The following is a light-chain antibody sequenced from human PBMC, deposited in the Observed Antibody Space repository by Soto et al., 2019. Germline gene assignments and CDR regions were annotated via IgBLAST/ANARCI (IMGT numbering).Light chain of an antibody. CDR3: QTWGAGIQV. Sequence: QLVLTQSPSASASLGASVKLTCTLSSGHSSYAIAWHQQQPEKGPRSLMKLNSDGSHSKGDGIPDRFSGSSSGAARYLTISSLQSEDEADYYCQTWGAGIQVFGTGTKVTVL. V-gene: IGLV4-69*01. CDR1: SGHSSYA. CDR2: LNSDGSH. J-gene: IGLJ1*01.